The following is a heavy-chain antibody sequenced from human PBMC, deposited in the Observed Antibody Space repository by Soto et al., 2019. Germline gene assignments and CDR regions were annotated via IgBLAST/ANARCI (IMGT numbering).Heavy chain of an antibody. V-gene: IGHV5-51*01. J-gene: IGHJ6*02. CDR2: IYPGDSDT. CDR3: ERHDSSPIFVVFGGIDF. Sequence: PGESLKISCKGSGYSFTSYWIGWVRQMPGKGLEWMGIIYPGDSDTRYSPSFQGQVTISADKSISTAYLQWSSLKASDTAMYYYERHDSSPIFVVFGGIDFWGQGTTVTVSS. CDR1: GYSFTSYW. D-gene: IGHD3-3*01.